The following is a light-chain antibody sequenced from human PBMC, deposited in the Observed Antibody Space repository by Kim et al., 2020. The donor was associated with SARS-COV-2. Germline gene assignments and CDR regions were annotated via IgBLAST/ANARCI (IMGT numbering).Light chain of an antibody. J-gene: IGLJ2*01. V-gene: IGLV1-47*01. Sequence: PGQRVTISCSGSSSNIGSNYVYWYQQLPGTAPKLLIYRNNQRPSGVPDRFSGSKSGTSASLAISGLRSEDEADYYCAAWDDSRVVFGGGTQLTVL. CDR3: AAWDDSRVV. CDR1: SSNIGSNY. CDR2: RNN.